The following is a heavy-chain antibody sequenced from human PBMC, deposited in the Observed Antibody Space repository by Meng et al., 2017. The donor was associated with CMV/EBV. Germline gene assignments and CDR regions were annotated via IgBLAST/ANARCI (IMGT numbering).Heavy chain of an antibody. V-gene: IGHV1-2*02. CDR2: INPNSGST. CDR3: AREDYYGSGDDAFDI. CDR1: GYTFTSYY. Sequence: ASVKVSCKASGYTFTSYYMHWVRQAPGQGLEWMGIINPNSGSTNYAQKFQGRVTMTRDTSISTAYMELSRLRSDDTAVYYCAREDYYGSGDDAFDIWGQGTMVTVSS. J-gene: IGHJ3*02. D-gene: IGHD3-10*01.